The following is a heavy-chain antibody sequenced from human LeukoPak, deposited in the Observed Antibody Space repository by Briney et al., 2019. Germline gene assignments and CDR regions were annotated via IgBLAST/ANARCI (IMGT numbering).Heavy chain of an antibody. D-gene: IGHD2-15*01. J-gene: IGHJ4*02. CDR3: AKAGYCSGGSCSPFDY. V-gene: IGHV4-34*01. CDR1: GGSFSGCY. CDR2: INHSGST. Sequence: SETLSLTCAVYGGSFSGCYWSWIRQPPGKGLEWIGEINHSGSTNYNPSLKSRVTISVDTSKNQFSLKLSSVTAADTAVYYCAKAGYCSGGSCSPFDYWGQGTLVTVSS.